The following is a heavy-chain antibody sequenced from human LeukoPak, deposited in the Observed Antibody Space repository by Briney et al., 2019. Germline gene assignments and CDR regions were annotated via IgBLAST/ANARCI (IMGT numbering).Heavy chain of an antibody. Sequence: SETLSLTCAVYGGSFSGYYWSWIRQPPGKGLEWIGEINHSGSTNYNPSLKSRVTISVDTSKNQFSLKQSSVTAADTAVYYCARGERYSSRWYRVAYYYGMDVWGQGTTVTVSS. CDR2: INHSGST. CDR3: ARGERYSSRWYRVAYYYGMDV. J-gene: IGHJ6*02. D-gene: IGHD6-13*01. CDR1: GGSFSGYY. V-gene: IGHV4-34*01.